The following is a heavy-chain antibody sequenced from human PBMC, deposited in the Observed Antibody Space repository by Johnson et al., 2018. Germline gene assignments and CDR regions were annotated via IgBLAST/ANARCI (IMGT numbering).Heavy chain of an antibody. Sequence: QVQLQESGPGLVKPSQTLSLTCTVSGGSISSGSYYWSWIRQPAGKGLEWIGPIFPSGSTNYNPSLKSRVTISVDTSQNQVSLKLSSVTTADTAVYYCAREGLAFWSSHKTDSSYYMDVWGKGTTVTVTS. J-gene: IGHJ6*03. D-gene: IGHD3-3*01. CDR1: GGSISSGSYY. CDR2: IFPSGST. V-gene: IGHV4-61*02. CDR3: AREGLAFWSSHKTDSSYYMDV.